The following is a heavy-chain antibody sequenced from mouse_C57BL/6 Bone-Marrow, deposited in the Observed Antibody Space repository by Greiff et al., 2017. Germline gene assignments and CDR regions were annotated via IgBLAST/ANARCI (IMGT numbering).Heavy chain of an antibody. V-gene: IGHV5-2*01. CDR3: ARQGWDWYFDV. J-gene: IGHJ1*03. CDR1: EYEFPSHD. Sequence: EVKLMESGGGLVQPGESLKLSCESNEYEFPSHDMSWVRKTPEKRLELVAAINSDGGSTYYPDTMERRFIIARDNTKKTLYLQMSSLRSEDTALYYCARQGWDWYFDVWGTGTTVTVSS. CDR2: INSDGGST. D-gene: IGHD1-1*02.